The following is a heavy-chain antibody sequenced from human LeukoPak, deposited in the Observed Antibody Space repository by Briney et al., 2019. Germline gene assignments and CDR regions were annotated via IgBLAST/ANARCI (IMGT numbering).Heavy chain of an antibody. V-gene: IGHV1-18*01. J-gene: IGHJ4*02. CDR1: GYTFTSYV. Sequence: ASVKVSCKASGYTFTSYVIRWVRQAPGQGVEWMGWISAYNGNTNYAQKLQGRVTMTTDTSTSTAYMELRSLRSDDTAVYYCARPGGYSYGYHGEFDYWGQGTLVTVSS. CDR2: ISAYNGNT. D-gene: IGHD5-18*01. CDR3: ARPGGYSYGYHGEFDY.